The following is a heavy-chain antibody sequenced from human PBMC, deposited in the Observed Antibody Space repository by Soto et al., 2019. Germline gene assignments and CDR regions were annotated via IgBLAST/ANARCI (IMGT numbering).Heavy chain of an antibody. CDR1: GFTFSSYA. D-gene: IGHD6-13*01. J-gene: IGHJ4*02. V-gene: IGHV3-23*01. Sequence: LRLSFAASGFTFSSYAMSWVRQAPGKGLEWVSAISGSGGSTYYADSVKGRFTISRDNSKNTLYLQMNSLRAEDTAVYYCAKVGYSSTSGNYWGQGTLVTVSS. CDR2: ISGSGGST. CDR3: AKVGYSSTSGNY.